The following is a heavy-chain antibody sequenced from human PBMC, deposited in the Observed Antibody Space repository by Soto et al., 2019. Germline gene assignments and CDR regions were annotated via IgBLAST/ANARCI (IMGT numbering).Heavy chain of an antibody. CDR3: ARAWSSSSWYTSEYNWFDP. CDR1: GGSISSGDYY. D-gene: IGHD6-13*01. J-gene: IGHJ5*02. Sequence: QVQLQESGPGLVKPSQTLSLTCTVSGGSISSGDYYWSWIRQPPGKGLEWIGYIYYSGSTYYNPSLKRRVTISVDTSKNQFSLKLSSVTAADTAVYYCARAWSSSSWYTSEYNWFDPWGQGTLVTVSS. V-gene: IGHV4-30-4*01. CDR2: IYYSGST.